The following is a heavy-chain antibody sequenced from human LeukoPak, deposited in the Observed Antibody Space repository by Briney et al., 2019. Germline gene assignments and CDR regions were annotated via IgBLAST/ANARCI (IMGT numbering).Heavy chain of an antibody. V-gene: IGHV3-7*01. D-gene: IGHD3-16*01. CDR3: ATYTHWVAGDV. CDR1: GFTFSDYW. J-gene: IGHJ6*02. CDR2: IKQDGSQR. Sequence: GGSLRLSCTASGFTFSDYWMTWVRQAPGKGPEWVANIKQDGSQRYYLDTVRGRFTISRDNARNSLYLQMSSLRPEDTAVYCCATYTHWVAGDVWGQGTTVTVSS.